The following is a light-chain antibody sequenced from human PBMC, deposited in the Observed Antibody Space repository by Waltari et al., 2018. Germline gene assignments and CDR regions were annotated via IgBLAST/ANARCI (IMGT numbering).Light chain of an antibody. CDR3: SSYTTTSSWV. Sequence: QSALTQPASVSGSPGQSIPISCTGTRGDIGNYKFVSWYQQEPGRAPKLIVYDVSQRPSGFSSRFSGSKSGNTASLTISGLQAEDEADYYCSSYTTTSSWVLGGGTKLTVL. J-gene: IGLJ3*02. V-gene: IGLV2-14*01. CDR2: DVS. CDR1: RGDIGNYKF.